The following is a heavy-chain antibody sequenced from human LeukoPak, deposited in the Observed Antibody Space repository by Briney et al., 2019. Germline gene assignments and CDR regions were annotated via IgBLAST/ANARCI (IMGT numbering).Heavy chain of an antibody. V-gene: IGHV4-31*03. CDR2: IYYSGST. CDR3: ARTPGYCSSTSCFRREYYFDY. Sequence: SETLSLTCTVSGGSISSGGYYWSWIRQHPGKGLEWIGYIYYSGSTYYNPSLKSRVTISVDTSKNQFSLKLSSVTAADTAVYYCARTPGYCSSTSCFRREYYFDYWGQGTLVIVSS. D-gene: IGHD2-2*01. CDR1: GGSISSGGYY. J-gene: IGHJ4*02.